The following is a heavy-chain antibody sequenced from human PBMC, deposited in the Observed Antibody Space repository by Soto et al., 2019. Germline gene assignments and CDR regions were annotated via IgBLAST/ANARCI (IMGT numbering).Heavy chain of an antibody. CDR1: GYTFTSYG. D-gene: IGHD3-9*01. CDR3: AREFFLTGYPSGWYDP. V-gene: IGHV1-18*04. Sequence: ASVKVSCKASGYTFTSYGISWVRQAPGQGLEWMGWISAYNDNTNYAQKLQGRVAMTTDTSTSTAYMELRSLRSDDTAVYYCAREFFLTGYPSGWYDPWGQGTLVTVSS. CDR2: ISAYNDNT. J-gene: IGHJ5*02.